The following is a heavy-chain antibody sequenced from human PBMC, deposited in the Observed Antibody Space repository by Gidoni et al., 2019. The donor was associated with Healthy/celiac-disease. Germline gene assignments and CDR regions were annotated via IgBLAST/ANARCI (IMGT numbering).Heavy chain of an antibody. D-gene: IGHD2-15*01. Sequence: EVQLVESGGGLVKPGGSLRLSCAASGFTFRSYSMNWVRQAPGKGLEWVSSISSSSSYIYYADSVKGRFTISRDNAKSSLYLQMNSLRAEDTAVYYCARDFDCSGGSCYFGYYYYMDVWGKGTTVTVSS. CDR3: ARDFDCSGGSCYFGYYYYMDV. CDR1: GFTFRSYS. CDR2: ISSSSSYI. V-gene: IGHV3-21*01. J-gene: IGHJ6*03.